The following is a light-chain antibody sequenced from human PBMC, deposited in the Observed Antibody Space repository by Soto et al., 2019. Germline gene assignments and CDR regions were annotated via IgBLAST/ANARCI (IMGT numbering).Light chain of an antibody. CDR1: QSVSSSY. CDR2: DAS. J-gene: IGKJ1*01. V-gene: IGKV3-20*01. CDR3: QQYGSSPGT. Sequence: EIVLTQSPGTLSLSPGERATLSCRASQSVSSSYLAWYQQKPGQAPRLLIYDASSRATGIPDRFSGSGSGTDFPLTISRLEAEDFAVYYCQQYGSSPGTFGQGTKVEIK.